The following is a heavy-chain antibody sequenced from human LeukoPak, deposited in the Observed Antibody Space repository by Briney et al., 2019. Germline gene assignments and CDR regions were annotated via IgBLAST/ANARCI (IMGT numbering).Heavy chain of an antibody. V-gene: IGHV3-11*01. CDR3: ARALVDTAMVTSF. Sequence: GGSLRLSCAASGFTFSDYYMSWIRQAPGKGLEWVSYISSSGSTIYYADSVKGRFTISRDNAKNSLYLQMNSLRAEDTAVYYCARALVDTAMVTSFWGQGTLVTVSP. CDR2: ISSSGSTI. CDR1: GFTFSDYY. J-gene: IGHJ4*02. D-gene: IGHD5-18*01.